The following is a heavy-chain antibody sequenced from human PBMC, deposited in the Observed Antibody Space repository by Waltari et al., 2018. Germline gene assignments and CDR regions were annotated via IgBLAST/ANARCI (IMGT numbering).Heavy chain of an antibody. V-gene: IGHV3-49*03. D-gene: IGHD5-12*01. Sequence: EVQLVESGGGLVQPGRSLRLSCTASGVTFGDYAMTWFRQAPGKGLEWVGVIRNKVYGGTTEYAASVKGRFTISRDDSKSIAYLQMNSLKTEDTAVYYCTRGYSDSPGDYWGQGTLVTVSS. CDR1: GVTFGDYA. CDR3: TRGYSDSPGDY. CDR2: IRNKVYGGTT. J-gene: IGHJ4*02.